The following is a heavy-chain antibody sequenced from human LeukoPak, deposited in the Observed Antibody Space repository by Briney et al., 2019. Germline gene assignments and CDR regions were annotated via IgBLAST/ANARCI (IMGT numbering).Heavy chain of an antibody. CDR2: IYYSGST. J-gene: IGHJ5*02. CDR3: ARDLDSYGYWFDP. Sequence: SQTLSLTCTVTGGSISSGGYYWSWIRQHPGKGLEWIGYIYYSGSTYYNPSLKSRLTISVDTSKNQFSLKLSSVTAADTAVYYCARDLDSYGYWFDPWGQGTLVTASS. D-gene: IGHD5-18*01. CDR1: GGSISSGGYY. V-gene: IGHV4-31*03.